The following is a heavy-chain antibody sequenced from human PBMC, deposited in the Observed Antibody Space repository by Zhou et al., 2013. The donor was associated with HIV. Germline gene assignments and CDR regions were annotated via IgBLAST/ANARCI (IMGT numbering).Heavy chain of an antibody. CDR1: GYTFSDYA. V-gene: IGHV1-18*01. D-gene: IGHD3-16*01. CDR2: ISGYGGKP. J-gene: IGHJ6*02. CDR3: ARDWGNYGLDV. Sequence: LVQSGAEIKKPGTSVKVSCKASGYTFSDYAISWVRQAPGEGLRWMAWISGYGGKPNYAQMIEDRVTVTIDTSTSTAYMELKSLRSDDTALYYCARDWGNYGLDVWGLGTTVIVSS.